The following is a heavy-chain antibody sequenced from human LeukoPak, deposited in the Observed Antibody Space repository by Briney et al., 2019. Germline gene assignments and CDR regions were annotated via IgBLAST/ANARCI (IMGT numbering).Heavy chain of an antibody. CDR3: ARDNSQGDSAWWFDP. J-gene: IGHJ5*02. CDR2: INPSGDNT. V-gene: IGHV1-46*01. D-gene: IGHD1-26*01. Sequence: ASVKVTCKASGYTFTGYYMHWVRQAPGQGLEWMGIINPSGDNTWYAQKFQGRVTMTRDMATSTDYMEVSSLKSEDTAVYYCARDNSQGDSAWWFDPWGQGTLVTVSS. CDR1: GYTFTGYY.